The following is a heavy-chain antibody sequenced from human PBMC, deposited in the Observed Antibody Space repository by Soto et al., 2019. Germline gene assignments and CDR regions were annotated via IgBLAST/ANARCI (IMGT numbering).Heavy chain of an antibody. CDR3: ARDGPTAGMDV. CDR2: ISSSSSYI. V-gene: IGHV3-21*01. Sequence: EVQLVESGGGLVKPGGSLRLSCAASGFTFSSYSMNWVRQAPGKGLEWVSSISSSSSYIYYADAVKGRFTISRDNAKNPLYLQMNSLRAEDTAVYYCARDGPTAGMDVWGQGATVTVSS. D-gene: IGHD4-4*01. J-gene: IGHJ6*02. CDR1: GFTFSSYS.